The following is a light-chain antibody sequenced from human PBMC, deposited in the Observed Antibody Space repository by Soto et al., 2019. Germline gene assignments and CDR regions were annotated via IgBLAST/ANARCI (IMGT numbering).Light chain of an antibody. CDR1: QSISSW. CDR2: KAS. Sequence: DIQMTQSPSTLSASVGDRVTITCRASQSISSWLAWYQQKPGKAPKLLIYKASSLESGVPTRFSGSGSGTEFTLTISSLQPDDFAPYYCQQYNSYSWTCGQGTKVEIK. CDR3: QQYNSYSWT. J-gene: IGKJ1*01. V-gene: IGKV1-5*03.